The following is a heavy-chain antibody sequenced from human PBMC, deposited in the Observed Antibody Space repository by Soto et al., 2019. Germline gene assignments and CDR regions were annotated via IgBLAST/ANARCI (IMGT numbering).Heavy chain of an antibody. CDR1: GGSISSYY. D-gene: IGHD2-15*01. J-gene: IGHJ4*02. CDR3: ARMPLREVAARSFDY. V-gene: IGHV4-59*12. Sequence: SETLSLTCTVSGGSISSYYWSWIRQPPGKGLEWIGYIYYSGSTNYNPSLKSRVTISVDTSKNQFSLKLSSVTAADTAVYYCARMPLREVAARSFDYWGQGTLVTVSS. CDR2: IYYSGST.